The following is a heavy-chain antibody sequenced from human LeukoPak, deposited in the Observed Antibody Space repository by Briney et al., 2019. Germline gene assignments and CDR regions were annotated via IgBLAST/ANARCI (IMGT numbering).Heavy chain of an antibody. V-gene: IGHV4-59*01. D-gene: IGHD3-10*01. Sequence: SETLSLTCTVSGGSISSYYWSWIRQPPGKGLEWIGYIYYSGSTNYNPSLKSRVTISVDTSKNQFSLKLSSVTAADTAVYYCARVRGVILDYWGQGTLVTVSS. CDR2: IYYSGST. CDR1: GGSISSYY. J-gene: IGHJ4*02. CDR3: ARVRGVILDY.